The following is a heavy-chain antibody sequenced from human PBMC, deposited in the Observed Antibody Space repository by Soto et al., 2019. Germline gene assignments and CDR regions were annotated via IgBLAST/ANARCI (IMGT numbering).Heavy chain of an antibody. V-gene: IGHV2-26*01. CDR2: IFSNDEK. D-gene: IGHD3-22*01. CDR3: ARIQRISMIVVSKPYFDY. J-gene: IGHJ4*02. CDR1: GLSLSNPRMG. Sequence: SGPTLVNPTETLTLTCTVSGLSLSNPRMGVSWIRQPPGKALEGLAHIFSNDEKVYSSSLKSRLTISRDTAKSQVVITMTNMDPVDTATYYCARIQRISMIVVSKPYFDYWGQGALVTSPQ.